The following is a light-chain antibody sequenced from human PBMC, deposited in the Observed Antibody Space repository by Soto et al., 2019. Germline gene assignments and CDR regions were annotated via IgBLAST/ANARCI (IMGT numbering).Light chain of an antibody. V-gene: IGLV2-14*03. CDR1: SSDVGGYNY. CDR3: SSYTSSNTVI. CDR2: DVR. Sequence: QSALTQPASVSGSPGQSITISCTGTSSDVGGYNYISWYQQHPGKAPKFIIYDVRNRPSGVSNRFSGPRSGNTASLTISGLQAEDEADYYCSSYTSSNTVIFGGGTKLTVL. J-gene: IGLJ2*01.